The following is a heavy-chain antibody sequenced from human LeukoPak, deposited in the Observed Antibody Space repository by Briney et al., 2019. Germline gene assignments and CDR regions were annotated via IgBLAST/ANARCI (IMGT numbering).Heavy chain of an antibody. Sequence: QPGGSLRLSCAASGFTVRSNYMSWVRQAPGKGLEWVGRIRSKANSYATAYAASVKGRFTISRDDSKNTAYLQMNSLKTEDTAVYYCTRTDSGSYHFDYWGQGTLVTVSS. CDR2: IRSKANSYAT. CDR3: TRTDSGSYHFDY. D-gene: IGHD1-26*01. V-gene: IGHV3-73*01. CDR1: GFTVRSNY. J-gene: IGHJ4*02.